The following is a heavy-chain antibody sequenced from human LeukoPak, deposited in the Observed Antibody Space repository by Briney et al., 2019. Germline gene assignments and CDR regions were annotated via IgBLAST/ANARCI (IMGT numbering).Heavy chain of an antibody. V-gene: IGHV3-9*01. CDR1: GFTFDDYA. CDR2: ISWNSGSI. D-gene: IGHD3-22*01. Sequence: GGSLRLSCAASGFTFDDYAMHWVRQAPGKGLEWVSGISWNSGSIGYADSVKGRFTISRDNAKNSLYLQMNSLRAEDTALYYCAKGEGAYYDSSGYPFDYWGQGTLVTVSS. J-gene: IGHJ4*02. CDR3: AKGEGAYYDSSGYPFDY.